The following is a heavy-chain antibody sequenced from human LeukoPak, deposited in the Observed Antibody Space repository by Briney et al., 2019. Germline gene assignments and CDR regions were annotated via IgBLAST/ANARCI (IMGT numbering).Heavy chain of an antibody. CDR2: INWNGGST. CDR3: ASWDILVVPAAKNAFDI. V-gene: IGHV3-20*04. D-gene: IGHD2-2*01. Sequence: PGGSLRLSCAASGFTFDDYGMSWVRQAPGKGLEWVSGINWNGGSTGYADSVKGRFTISRDNAKNSLYLQMNSLRAEDTALYYCASWDILVVPAAKNAFDIWGQGTMVTVSS. J-gene: IGHJ3*02. CDR1: GFTFDDYG.